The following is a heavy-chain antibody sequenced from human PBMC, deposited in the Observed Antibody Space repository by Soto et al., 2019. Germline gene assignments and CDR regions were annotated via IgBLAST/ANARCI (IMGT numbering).Heavy chain of an antibody. CDR2: ISGNGGST. CDR1: GFTFSSHA. CDR3: AKEVEAYFYDSSGSPVVDYYYAMDV. Sequence: LRLSCAASGFTFSSHAMNWVRQAPGKGLEWVSSISGNGGSTNYADSVKGRFTISRDNSKSTLSLQMNSLRAEDTAVYYCAKEVEAYFYDSSGSPVVDYYYAMDVWGQGTTVTVSS. J-gene: IGHJ6*02. D-gene: IGHD3-22*01. V-gene: IGHV3-23*01.